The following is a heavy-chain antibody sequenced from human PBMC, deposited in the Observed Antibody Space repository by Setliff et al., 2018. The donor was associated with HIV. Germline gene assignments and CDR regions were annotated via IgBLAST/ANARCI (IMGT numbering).Heavy chain of an antibody. D-gene: IGHD3-22*01. Sequence: SETLSLTCSVSGGPVSGHFWTWIRQAPGKGLEWIAEITPSGSTYYNPSLKSRVTISVDTSKNQFSLMLSSVTAADTAVYYCARLGDYDSSGYSWFDYWGQGTLVTVSS. CDR1: GGPVSGHF. CDR3: ARLGDYDSSGYSWFDY. V-gene: IGHV4-34*01. J-gene: IGHJ4*02. CDR2: ITPSGST.